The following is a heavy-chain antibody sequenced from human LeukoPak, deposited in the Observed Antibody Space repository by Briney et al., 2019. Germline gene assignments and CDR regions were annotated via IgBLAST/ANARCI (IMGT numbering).Heavy chain of an antibody. V-gene: IGHV3-11*06. CDR3: ARSVAGFDY. CDR2: ISSSSSYT. J-gene: IGHJ4*02. CDR1: GFTFSDYY. Sequence: GGSLRLTCAASGFTFSDYYMSWIRQAPGKGLEWVSYISSSSSYTNYADSVKGRFTISRDNAKNSLYLQMNSLRAEDTAVYYCARSVAGFDYWGQGTLVTVSS. D-gene: IGHD6-19*01.